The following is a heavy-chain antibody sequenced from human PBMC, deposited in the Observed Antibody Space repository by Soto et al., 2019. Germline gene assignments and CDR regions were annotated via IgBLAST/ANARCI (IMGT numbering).Heavy chain of an antibody. V-gene: IGHV1-69*02. CDR2: IIPVLNIT. Sequence: QVQLVQSGTEMKGPGSSVKVSCETSGGTFTNSTFNWVRQAPGQGLEWMGWIIPVLNITNYAQKFQGRINIAADKSTSTAYLELSSLRSEDTAIYFCAKAPTARAPFLFWGQGTLVTVSS. D-gene: IGHD2-21*01. CDR3: AKAPTARAPFLF. CDR1: GGTFTNST. J-gene: IGHJ4*02.